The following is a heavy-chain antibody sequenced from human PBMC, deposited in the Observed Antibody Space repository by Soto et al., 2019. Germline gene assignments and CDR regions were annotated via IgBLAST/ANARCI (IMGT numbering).Heavy chain of an antibody. D-gene: IGHD5-12*01. CDR1: GFTFSGSA. Sequence: GSLRLSCAASGFTFSGSAMHWVRQASGKGLEWVGRIRSKANSYATAYAASVKGRFTISRDDSKNTAYLQMNSLKTEDTAVYYCTSDIVATILSWFDPWGQGTLVTVSS. CDR2: IRSKANSYAT. CDR3: TSDIVATILSWFDP. V-gene: IGHV3-73*01. J-gene: IGHJ5*02.